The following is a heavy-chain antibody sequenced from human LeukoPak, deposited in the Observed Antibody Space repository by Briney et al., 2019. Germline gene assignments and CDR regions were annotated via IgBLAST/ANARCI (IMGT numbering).Heavy chain of an antibody. J-gene: IGHJ6*03. CDR3: ARGSPTVVNRFYYYMDV. CDR2: INTSGGST. V-gene: IGHV1-46*01. Sequence: ASVKVSCKASGYTFIGYYMHWVRQAPGQGLEWMGIINTSGGSTSSAQKFQGRVTMTRDTSTTTVYMDLSSLRSEDTAVYYCARGSPTVVNRFYYYMDVWGKGTTATVSS. CDR1: GYTFIGYY. D-gene: IGHD4-23*01.